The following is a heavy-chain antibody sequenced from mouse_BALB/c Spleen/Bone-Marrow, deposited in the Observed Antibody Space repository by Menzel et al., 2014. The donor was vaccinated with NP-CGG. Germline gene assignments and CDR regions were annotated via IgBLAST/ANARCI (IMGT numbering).Heavy chain of an antibody. D-gene: IGHD1-1*01. V-gene: IGHV14-3*02. J-gene: IGHJ3*01. Sequence: DVHLVESGAELVKPGASVKLSCTASGFNIKDTYMHWVKQRPEQGLEWIGRIDPANGNTKYDPKSQGKATITADTSSNTAYLQLSSLTSEDTAVYYCASYYYGSSGFAYWGQGTLVTVSA. CDR3: ASYYYGSSGFAY. CDR1: GFNIKDTY. CDR2: IDPANGNT.